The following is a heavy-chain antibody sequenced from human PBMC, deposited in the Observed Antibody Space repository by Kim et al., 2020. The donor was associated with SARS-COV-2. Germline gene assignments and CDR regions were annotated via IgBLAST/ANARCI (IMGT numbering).Heavy chain of an antibody. CDR1: GFTFNTYA. CDR2: IPAGDVKA. V-gene: IGHV3-23*01. D-gene: IGHD2-8*01. Sequence: GGSLRLSCVGSGFTFNTYAMTWVRQAPGKGPEWVSSIPAGDVKAYYADSVEGRFTISRDDSRNTLYLQMSSLRAEDTALYYCAKGGLTNYIILAYCGQGT. CDR3: AKGGLTNYIILAY. J-gene: IGHJ4*02.